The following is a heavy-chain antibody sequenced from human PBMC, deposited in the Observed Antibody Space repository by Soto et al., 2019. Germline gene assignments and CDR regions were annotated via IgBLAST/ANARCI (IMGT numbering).Heavy chain of an antibody. Sequence: GGSLRLSCAASGFTFSSYSMNWVRQAPGKGLEWVSYISSSSSTIYYADSVKGRFTISRDNAKNTLYLQMNSLRADDTAVYYCAKGSSGVRFLEWLSPHDYWGQGTLVTVSS. J-gene: IGHJ4*02. V-gene: IGHV3-48*01. CDR1: GFTFSSYS. D-gene: IGHD3-3*01. CDR3: AKGSSGVRFLEWLSPHDY. CDR2: ISSSSSTI.